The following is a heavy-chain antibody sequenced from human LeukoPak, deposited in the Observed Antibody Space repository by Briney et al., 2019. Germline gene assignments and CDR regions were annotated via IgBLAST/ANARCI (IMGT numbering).Heavy chain of an antibody. D-gene: IGHD4-17*01. J-gene: IGHJ4*02. V-gene: IGHV3-7*01. CDR1: AFTFSKFW. Sequence: PGGSLRLSCAASAFTFSKFWMSWVRQAPGKGLEWVANIKQDGSEKNYVGSVKGRFTISRDNAKNSLYLQMNSLRADDTAVYYCARDDGERTFDYWGQGTLVTVSS. CDR2: IKQDGSEK. CDR3: ARDDGERTFDY.